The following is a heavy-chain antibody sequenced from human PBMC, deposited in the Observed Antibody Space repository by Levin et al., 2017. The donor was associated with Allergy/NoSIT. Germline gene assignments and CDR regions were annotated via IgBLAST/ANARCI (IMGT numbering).Heavy chain of an antibody. CDR2: IYYSGST. CDR1: GGSISSSSYY. J-gene: IGHJ5*02. D-gene: IGHD3-9*01. CDR3: ARHPSNDRYFAGGGWFDP. V-gene: IGHV4-39*01. Sequence: SETLSLTCTVSGGSISSSSYYWGWIRQPPGKGLEWIGSIYYSGSTYYNPSLKSRVTISVDTSKNQFSLKLSSVTAADTAVYYCARHPSNDRYFAGGGWFDPWGQGTLVTVSS.